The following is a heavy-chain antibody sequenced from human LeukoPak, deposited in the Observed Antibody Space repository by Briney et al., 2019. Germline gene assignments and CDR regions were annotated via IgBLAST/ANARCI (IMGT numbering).Heavy chain of an antibody. J-gene: IGHJ4*02. CDR1: GFTFDDYA. CDR3: AKGNSYYYDSSGYYYLDY. CDR2: ISWNSGSI. D-gene: IGHD3-22*01. V-gene: IGHV3-9*01. Sequence: GGSLRLSCAASGFTFDDYAMHWVRQVPGKGLEWVSGISWNSGSIGYVGSVKGRFTISRDNAKNSLYLQMNSLRAEDTALYYCAKGNSYYYDSSGYYYLDYWGQGTLVTVSS.